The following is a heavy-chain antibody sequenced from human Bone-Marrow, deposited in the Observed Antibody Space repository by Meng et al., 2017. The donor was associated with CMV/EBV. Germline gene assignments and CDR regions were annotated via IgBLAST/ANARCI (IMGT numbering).Heavy chain of an antibody. CDR2: INPNSGGT. J-gene: IGHJ6*02. CDR1: GYTFTGYY. CDR3: ARDCVDTAMAINYYYYGMAV. Sequence: ASVKVSCKASGYTFTGYYMHWVRQAPGQGLEWMGWINPNSGGTNYAQKFQGRVTMTRDTSISTAYMELSRLRSDDTAVYYCARDCVDTAMAINYYYYGMAVWGPGNTVTVSS. V-gene: IGHV1-2*02. D-gene: IGHD5-18*01.